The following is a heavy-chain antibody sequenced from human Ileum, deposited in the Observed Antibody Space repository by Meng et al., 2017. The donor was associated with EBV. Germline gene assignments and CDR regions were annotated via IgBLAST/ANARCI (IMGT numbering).Heavy chain of an antibody. Sequence: VQLQESGPGLVNPSGTLSLPCAVSGGSISVINWWSWVRQSPEKGLEWIGEMSDSGITHYNPSLKSRVTISADKSNNQFSLKLTSVTSADTAVYFCAKNGEKYFEYWGQGTLVTVSS. J-gene: IGHJ4*02. V-gene: IGHV4-4*02. CDR2: MSDSGIT. CDR1: GGSISVINW. CDR3: AKNGEKYFEY.